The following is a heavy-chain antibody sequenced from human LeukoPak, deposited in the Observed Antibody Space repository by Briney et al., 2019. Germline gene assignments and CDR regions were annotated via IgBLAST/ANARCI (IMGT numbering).Heavy chain of an antibody. CDR2: ISAYNGHT. CDR3: ARSSGSRDWFDP. J-gene: IGHJ5*02. D-gene: IGHD3-22*01. CDR1: GYTFTSYG. Sequence: GSVKVSCKASGYTFTSYGVSWVRQAPGQGLEWMGWISAYNGHTNYAQRLQGRVTMTTDTPTTTAYMELRSLRSDDTAVYYCARSSGSRDWFDPWGQGTLVTVSS. V-gene: IGHV1-18*01.